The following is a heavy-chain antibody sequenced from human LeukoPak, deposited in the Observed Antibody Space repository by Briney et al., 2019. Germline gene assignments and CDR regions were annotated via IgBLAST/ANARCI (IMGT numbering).Heavy chain of an antibody. J-gene: IGHJ4*02. V-gene: IGHV3-21*01. D-gene: IGHD1/OR15-1a*01. Sequence: PGGSLRLSCAASGFTFSSYSMNWVRQAPGKGLEWVSSISSCSSYIYYADSVKGRFTIPRDNAKNSLYLQMNSLRAEDTAVYYCARGDPIKQWGQGTLVTVSS. CDR2: ISSCSSYI. CDR1: GFTFSSYS. CDR3: ARGDPIKQ.